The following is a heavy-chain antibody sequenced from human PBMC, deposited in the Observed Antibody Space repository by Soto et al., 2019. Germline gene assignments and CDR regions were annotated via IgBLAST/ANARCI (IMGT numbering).Heavy chain of an antibody. Sequence: PGWSLRLSCACSVFTFSSYAMSWVRQAPGKGLEWVSIISGSGASTYYADSVKGRFTVSRDNSKNTLYVQMNSLRAEDTAVYYCAKIEYASSWYYYGMDVWGQGTTVTVSS. J-gene: IGHJ6*02. CDR1: VFTFSSYA. CDR3: AKIEYASSWYYYGMDV. D-gene: IGHD6-13*01. V-gene: IGHV3-23*01. CDR2: ISGSGAST.